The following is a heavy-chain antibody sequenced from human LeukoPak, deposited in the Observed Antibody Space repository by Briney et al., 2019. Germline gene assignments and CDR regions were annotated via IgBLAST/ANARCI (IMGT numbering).Heavy chain of an antibody. V-gene: IGHV4-59*01. CDR3: VRDRGYSGYEL. J-gene: IGHJ3*01. CDR2: IYYSGST. D-gene: IGHD5-12*01. Sequence: SETMSLTCTVSGGSISSYYWSWIRQPPGKGLEWIGYIYYSGSTNYNPSLKSRVTISVDTSKNQFSLRLSSVTAADTAVYYCVRDRGYSGYELWGQGTVVTVSS. CDR1: GGSISSYY.